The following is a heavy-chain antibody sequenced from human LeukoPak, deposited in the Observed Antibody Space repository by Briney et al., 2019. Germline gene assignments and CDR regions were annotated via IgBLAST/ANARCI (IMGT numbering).Heavy chain of an antibody. D-gene: IGHD2-15*01. CDR3: AGDPEYCSGGSCYRN. CDR1: GFTFSNSW. V-gene: IGHV3-7*03. CDR2: IKPDGSEK. Sequence: GGSLRLSCAASGFTFSNSWMSWVRQAPGKGLEWVATIKPDGSEKYYVDSVKGRFTISRDNAKNSLYLQMNSLRAEDTALYYCAGDPEYCSGGSCYRNWGQGTLVTVSS. J-gene: IGHJ4*02.